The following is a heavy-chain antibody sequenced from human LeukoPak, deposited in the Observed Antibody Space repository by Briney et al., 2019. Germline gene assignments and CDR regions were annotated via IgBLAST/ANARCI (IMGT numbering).Heavy chain of an antibody. J-gene: IGHJ3*02. CDR3: ASYRYGSSFAFDI. D-gene: IGHD6-6*01. V-gene: IGHV3-23*01. Sequence: GGSLRLSCAASGFTFSGYAMSWVRQAPGKGLEWVSAISGSGDYTYYADSVKGRFTISRDNSKNTLYLQMDSLRAEDTAVYYCASYRYGSSFAFDIWGQGTMVTVSS. CDR2: ISGSGDYT. CDR1: GFTFSGYA.